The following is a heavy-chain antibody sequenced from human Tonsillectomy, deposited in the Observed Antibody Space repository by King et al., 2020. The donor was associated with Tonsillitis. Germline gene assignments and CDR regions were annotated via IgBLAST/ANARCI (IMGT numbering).Heavy chain of an antibody. V-gene: IGHV3-33*05. Sequence: VQLVESGGGVVQPGRSLRLSCAASGFTFSSYDMHWVRQAPGKGLEWVAVISYDGSNKYYADSVQGRFTMSRDNSKNTLYLQMHSLRAEDPAVYYCARNRDDYIFDYWGQGTLVTVSS. D-gene: IGHD4/OR15-4a*01. CDR2: ISYDGSNK. CDR1: GFTFSSYD. CDR3: ARNRDDYIFDY. J-gene: IGHJ4*02.